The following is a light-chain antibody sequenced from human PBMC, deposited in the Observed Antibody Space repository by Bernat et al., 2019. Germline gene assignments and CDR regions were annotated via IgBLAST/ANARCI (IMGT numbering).Light chain of an antibody. Sequence: QSALSQPPSASGSPGQSVTISCTGTSSDVGGYNFVSWYQQHPGKAPKLMIYEVSKRPSGVPDRFSGSKAGNTASRTVSGLQAEDEADDYCSSYAGSTNLGVFGGGTKLTVL. V-gene: IGLV2-8*01. J-gene: IGLJ2*01. CDR3: SSYAGSTNLGV. CDR2: EVS. CDR1: SSDVGGYNF.